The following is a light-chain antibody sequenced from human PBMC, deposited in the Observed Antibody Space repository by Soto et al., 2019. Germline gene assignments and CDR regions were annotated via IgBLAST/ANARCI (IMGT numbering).Light chain of an antibody. J-gene: IGLJ1*01. V-gene: IGLV2-8*01. CDR2: EVS. CDR3: SSYAGTNHPYV. Sequence: SALTQPPSASGSPGQSVTISCTGTNSDVGAYNYVSWYQQHPGKAPKLMISEVSKRPSGVPDRFSGSKSGNTASLTVSGLQAEDEADYYCSSYAGTNHPYVFGTGTKV. CDR1: NSDVGAYNY.